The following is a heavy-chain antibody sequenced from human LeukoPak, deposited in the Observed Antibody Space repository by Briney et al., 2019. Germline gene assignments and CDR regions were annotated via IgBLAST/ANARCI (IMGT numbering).Heavy chain of an antibody. J-gene: IGHJ4*02. CDR3: AREADTAMVTGTYYFDY. V-gene: IGHV3-7*03. Sequence: PGGSLRLSCAASGFTFSSYWMSWVRQAPGKGLEWVANINQDGGNKYYVDTVKGRFTISRDNAKNSLYLQMKRLRAEDTAVYYCAREADTAMVTGTYYFDYWGQGTVVTVSS. CDR2: INQDGGNK. CDR1: GFTFSSYW. D-gene: IGHD5-18*01.